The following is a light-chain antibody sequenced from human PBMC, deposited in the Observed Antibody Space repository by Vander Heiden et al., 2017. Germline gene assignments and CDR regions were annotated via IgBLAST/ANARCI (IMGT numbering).Light chain of an antibody. J-gene: IGKJ4*01. CDR2: GAS. CDR3: QQYGSSPLT. CDR1: QSVSSSY. Sequence: EIVLTQSPGTLSLSPGERATLSCRASQSVSSSYLAWYQQKPGQAPRLLIYGASSRATGIPDRFSGRGSGTDFTLTISRLEPEDFAVNYCQQYGSSPLTFGGGTKVEIK. V-gene: IGKV3-20*01.